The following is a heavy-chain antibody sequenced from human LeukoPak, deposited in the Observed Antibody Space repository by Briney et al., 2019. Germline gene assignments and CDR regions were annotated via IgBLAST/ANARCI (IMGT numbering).Heavy chain of an antibody. CDR2: INPNSGGT. CDR3: ARVGAIRTGGGAFDY. V-gene: IGHV1-2*06. D-gene: IGHD3-16*01. CDR1: GYTFTGYY. J-gene: IGHJ4*02. Sequence: ASVKVSCKASGYTFTGYYMHWVRQAPGQGLEWMGRINPNSGGTNYAQKCQGRVTMTRDTSISTAYMELSRLRSDDTAVYYCARVGAIRTGGGAFDYWGQGTLVTVSS.